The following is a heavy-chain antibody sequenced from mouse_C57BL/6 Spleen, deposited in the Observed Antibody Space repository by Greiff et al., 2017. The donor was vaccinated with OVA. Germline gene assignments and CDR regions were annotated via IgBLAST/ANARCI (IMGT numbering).Heavy chain of an antibody. CDR3: ARGEYYGSSYLFAY. CDR2: IDPSDSET. CDR1: GYTFTSYW. V-gene: IGHV1-52*01. Sequence: VQLQQPGAELVRPGSSVKLSCKASGYTFTSYWMHWVKQRPIQGLEWIGNIDPSDSETHYNQKFKDKATLTVDKSSSTAYMQLSSLTSEDSAVYYCARGEYYGSSYLFAYWGQGTLVTVSA. J-gene: IGHJ3*01. D-gene: IGHD1-1*01.